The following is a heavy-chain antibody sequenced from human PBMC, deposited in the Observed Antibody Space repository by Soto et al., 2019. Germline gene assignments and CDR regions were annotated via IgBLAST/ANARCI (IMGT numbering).Heavy chain of an antibody. V-gene: IGHV3-23*01. CDR3: GNRSSSSWYYFDY. D-gene: IGHD6-13*01. J-gene: IGHJ4*02. Sequence: EVQLLESGGGLVQPGGSLRLSCAASGFTFNTYDMTWVRQAPGKGLEWLSTINSRGENTYYADSVKGQFTISRDNSKNTVYLQMDSLRAEDTAVYFCGNRSSSSWYYFDYWGQGTLVTVSS. CDR2: INSRGENT. CDR1: GFTFNTYD.